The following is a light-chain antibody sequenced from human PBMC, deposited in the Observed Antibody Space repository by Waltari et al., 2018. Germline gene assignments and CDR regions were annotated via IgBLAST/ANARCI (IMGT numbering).Light chain of an antibody. CDR2: LGS. Sequence: DIVMTQSPLSLLVAPGEPASISCRSSQSLVHTNGYNYLDWYLQKPGQSPQRLTYLGSSRSSRVPVKWSGSGAGTHFTQNNSGVEAEYIVFYYSMRSLHTFPFGPGTKVDIK. CDR1: QSLVHTNGYNY. J-gene: IGKJ3*01. CDR3: MRSLHTFP. V-gene: IGKV2-28*01.